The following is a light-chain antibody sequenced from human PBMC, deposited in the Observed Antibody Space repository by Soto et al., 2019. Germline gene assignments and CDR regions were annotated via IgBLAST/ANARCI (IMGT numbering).Light chain of an antibody. CDR3: QQYNNWSYT. CDR2: GAY. J-gene: IGKJ3*01. Sequence: EIVLTQSPGTLSLSPGERATLSCRASQSVSNNYLAWYQQKPGQAPRLLIYGAYSRATGIPDRFSGSGSGTDFTLTISSLQSDDFAVYYCQQYNNWSYTFGPGTKVDIK. CDR1: QSVSNNY. V-gene: IGKV3-20*01.